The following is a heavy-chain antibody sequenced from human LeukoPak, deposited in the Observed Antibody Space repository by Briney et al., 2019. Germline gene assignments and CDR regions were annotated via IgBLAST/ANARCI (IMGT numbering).Heavy chain of an antibody. CDR3: ARGAPAGDSSGYYYYYYYYGMDV. D-gene: IGHD3-22*01. J-gene: IGHJ6*02. CDR1: GYTFTSYY. CDR2: INPSGGST. Sequence: HWASVKVSCKASGYTFTSYYMHWVRQAPGQGLEWMGIINPSGGSTSYAQKFQGRVTMTRDTSTSTVYMELSSLRSEDTAVYYCARGAPAGDSSGYYYYYYYYGMDVWGQGTTVTVSS. V-gene: IGHV1-46*01.